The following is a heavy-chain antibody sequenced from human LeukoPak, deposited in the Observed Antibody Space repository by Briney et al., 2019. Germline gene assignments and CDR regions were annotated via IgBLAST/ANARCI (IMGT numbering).Heavy chain of an antibody. CDR2: ISYDESNK. J-gene: IGHJ6*02. D-gene: IGHD4-11*01. Sequence: GGSLRLSCVASGFTFSTYGMHWVRQAPGRGLEWVALISYDESNKLYADSVKGRFTISRDNSKNTLYLQMNSLRAEDTAVYYCAKDGAVTTRYYYYNGMDVWGQGTTVTVSS. CDR3: AKDGAVTTRYYYYNGMDV. V-gene: IGHV3-30*18. CDR1: GFTFSTYG.